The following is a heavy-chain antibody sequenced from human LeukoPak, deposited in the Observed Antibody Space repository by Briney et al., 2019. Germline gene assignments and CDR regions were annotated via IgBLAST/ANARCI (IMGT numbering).Heavy chain of an antibody. V-gene: IGHV4-61*02. J-gene: IGHJ2*01. D-gene: IGHD6-6*01. Sequence: PSQTLCLTCTVSGGSISSGSYYWSWIRQPAGKGLQWIGRIYTSGSTNYNPSLKSRVTISVDTSMIQSSLKLSSVTAADTPVYYCARGSHSSSSSDGYFDLWGRGTLVTVSS. CDR2: IYTSGST. CDR3: ARGSHSSSSSDGYFDL. CDR1: GGSISSGSYY.